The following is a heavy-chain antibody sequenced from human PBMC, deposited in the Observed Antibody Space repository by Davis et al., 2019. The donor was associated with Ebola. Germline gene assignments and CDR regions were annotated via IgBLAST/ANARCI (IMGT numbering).Heavy chain of an antibody. J-gene: IGHJ4*02. V-gene: IGHV1-18*04. CDR2: INPPNGNT. D-gene: IGHD1-1*01. CDR3: ARAQFPTTSDH. Sequence: AASVKVSCKASGYTFTNYGITWLRQAPGQGLEWMGWINPPNGNTNYAQNVQGRVIMTSDTATTTAYMEVGSLRSDDTAVYYCARAQFPTTSDHWGQGTLVTVSS. CDR1: GYTFTNYG.